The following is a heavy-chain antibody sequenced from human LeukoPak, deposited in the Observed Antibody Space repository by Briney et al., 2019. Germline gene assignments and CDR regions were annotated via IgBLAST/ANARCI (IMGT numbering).Heavy chain of an antibody. V-gene: IGHV5-51*01. Sequence: GGSRQISCQGSGSRFSSYWIGGVRQLPGKGREGMGIIYPGDSETRYSPSFQGQVTISADKSISTAYLQWSSLKASDTAMYYCVRALGYCSSGSCYYYDYWGQGTLVTVSS. CDR3: VRALGYCSSGSCYYYDY. J-gene: IGHJ4*02. CDR2: IYPGDSET. D-gene: IGHD2-15*01. CDR1: GSRFSSYW.